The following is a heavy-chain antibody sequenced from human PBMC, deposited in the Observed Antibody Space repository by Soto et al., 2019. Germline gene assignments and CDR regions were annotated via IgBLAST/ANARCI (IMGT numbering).Heavy chain of an antibody. V-gene: IGHV1-24*01. D-gene: IGHD3-3*01. CDR1: GYSLSEFS. J-gene: IGHJ3*02. CDR3: ARGDITIFGVAHDAFDI. Sequence: ASVKVSCKVSGYSLSEFSMHWVRQSPGKGPEWMGGFDPEVGKRIYAQKFQGRVTITADESTSTAYMELSSLRSEDTAVYYCARGDITIFGVAHDAFDIWGQGTMVTVS. CDR2: FDPEVGKR.